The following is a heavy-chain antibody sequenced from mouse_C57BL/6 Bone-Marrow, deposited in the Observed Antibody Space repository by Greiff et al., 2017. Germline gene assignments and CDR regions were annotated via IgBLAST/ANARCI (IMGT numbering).Heavy chain of an antibody. D-gene: IGHD2-5*01. Sequence: EVQLQQSGPELVKPGASVKISCKASGYTFTDYYMNWVKQSPGKSLEWIGDIIPNNGGTSYNQKFKGKATLTEDKSSSTAYMELRSLTSDDSAVYYCASLYYSNYLAWFAYWGQGTRVTVSA. J-gene: IGHJ3*01. V-gene: IGHV1-26*01. CDR2: IIPNNGGT. CDR1: GYTFTDYY. CDR3: ASLYYSNYLAWFAY.